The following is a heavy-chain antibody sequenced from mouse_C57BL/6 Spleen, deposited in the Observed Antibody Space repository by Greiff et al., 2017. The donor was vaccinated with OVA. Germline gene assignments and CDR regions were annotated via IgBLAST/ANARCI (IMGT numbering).Heavy chain of an antibody. J-gene: IGHJ1*03. Sequence: EVQLQESGPGLVKPSQSLSLTCSVTGYSITSGYYWNWIRQFPGNKLEWMGYISYDGSNNYNPSLKNRISITRDTSKNQFFLKLNSVTTEDTATYYCASGGNYGYFDVWGTGTTVTVSS. CDR3: ASGGNYGYFDV. CDR1: GYSITSGYY. V-gene: IGHV3-6*01. D-gene: IGHD2-1*01. CDR2: ISYDGSN.